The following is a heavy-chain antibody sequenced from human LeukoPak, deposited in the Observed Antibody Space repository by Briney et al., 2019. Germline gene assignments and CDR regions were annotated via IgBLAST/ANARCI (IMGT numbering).Heavy chain of an antibody. CDR1: GFTFSSYG. J-gene: IGHJ4*02. CDR2: ISYDGSNK. V-gene: IGHV3-30*18. D-gene: IGHD3-16*02. Sequence: GGSLRLSCAASGFTFSSYGMHWVRQAPGKGLEWVAVISYDGSNKYYADSVKGRFTISRDNSKNTLYLQMNSLRAEDTAVYYCAKGALRLGELSWVDYWGQGTLVTVSS. CDR3: AKGALRLGELSWVDY.